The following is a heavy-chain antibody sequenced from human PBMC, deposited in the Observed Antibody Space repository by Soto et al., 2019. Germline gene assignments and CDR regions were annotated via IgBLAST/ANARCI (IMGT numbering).Heavy chain of an antibody. V-gene: IGHV1-69*13. CDR3: AVGYCNGGSCFGYYYGMDV. CDR1: GGTFSSYA. D-gene: IGHD2-15*01. J-gene: IGHJ6*02. CDR2: IVPLFSTP. Sequence: SVKVSCKASGGTFSSYAFSWVPQAPGQRLEWMGGIVPLFSTPNYAQKFQGRVTITADESTSTAYMELRSLRSEDTALYYCAVGYCNGGSCFGYYYGMDVWGQGTTVTVSS.